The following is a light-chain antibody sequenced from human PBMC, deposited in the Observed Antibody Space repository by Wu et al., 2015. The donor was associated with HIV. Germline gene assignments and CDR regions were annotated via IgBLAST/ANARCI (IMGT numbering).Light chain of an antibody. CDR2: DAS. J-gene: IGKJ4*01. CDR3: QQRSNWPLT. V-gene: IGKV3-11*01. Sequence: EIVLTQSPATLSLSPGERATLSCRASQSVSSYLAWYQQKPGQAPRLLIYDASNRATGIPARFSGSGSGTDFTLTTSSLEPEDFAVYYCQQRSNWPLTFGGGTNVEIK. CDR1: QSVSSY.